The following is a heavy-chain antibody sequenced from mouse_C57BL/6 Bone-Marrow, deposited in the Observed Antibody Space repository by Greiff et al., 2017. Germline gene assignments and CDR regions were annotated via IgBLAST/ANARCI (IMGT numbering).Heavy chain of an antibody. V-gene: IGHV14-2*01. D-gene: IGHD1-1*01. Sequence: EVQLQQPGAELVKPGASVKLSCTASGFNIKDYYMHWVKQRTEQGLAWIGRIDPEDGETKYAPKFPGKATITADTSSNTAYLQLSSLTSEDTAVYYWARSDYGSSLWYFDVWGTGTTVTVSS. CDR2: IDPEDGET. CDR3: ARSDYGSSLWYFDV. CDR1: GFNIKDYY. J-gene: IGHJ1*03.